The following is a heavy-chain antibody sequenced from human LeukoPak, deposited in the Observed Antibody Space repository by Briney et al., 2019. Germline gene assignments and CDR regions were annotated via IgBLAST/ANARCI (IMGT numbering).Heavy chain of an antibody. Sequence: PRRSLRLSCAASGFAFSSYALHWVRQAPGQGLQWVASISYDGNNKYYADSVRGRFTISRDSAKNTLYLQMNSLSTEDTAMYYCARSIVVVTYLAYWGQGTLVTVSS. D-gene: IGHD2-21*02. CDR3: ARSIVVVTYLAY. CDR1: GFAFSSYA. CDR2: ISYDGNNK. V-gene: IGHV3-30-3*01. J-gene: IGHJ4*02.